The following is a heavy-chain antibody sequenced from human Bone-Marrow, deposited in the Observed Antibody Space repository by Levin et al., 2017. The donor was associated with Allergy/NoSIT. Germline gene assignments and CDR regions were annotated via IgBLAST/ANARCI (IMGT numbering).Heavy chain of an antibody. J-gene: IGHJ2*01. Sequence: SVKVSCSAAGGTFSTNTLSWVRQAPVRQGSGQGLEWMGRITPILGIATYAQEFQDRVTITADRSTNTAYVEIRSLTSDDTAVYFCARGPPGDWYFDLWGRGTLVIVSS. CDR3: ARGPPGDWYFDL. CDR2: ITPILGIA. V-gene: IGHV1-69*02. CDR1: GGTFSTNT.